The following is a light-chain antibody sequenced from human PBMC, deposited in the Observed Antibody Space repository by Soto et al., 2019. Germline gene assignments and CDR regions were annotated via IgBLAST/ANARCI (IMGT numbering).Light chain of an antibody. CDR3: QQRGDWPLYT. Sequence: EIVLTQSPGTLSLSPGERATLSCRASQSVPSTYLAWYQQKPGQAPRLLIYDASNRATGIPARFSGSGSGTDFTLTISSLEPEDFAVYYCQQRGDWPLYTFGQGTKLEIK. J-gene: IGKJ2*01. CDR2: DAS. CDR1: QSVPSTY. V-gene: IGKV3-11*01.